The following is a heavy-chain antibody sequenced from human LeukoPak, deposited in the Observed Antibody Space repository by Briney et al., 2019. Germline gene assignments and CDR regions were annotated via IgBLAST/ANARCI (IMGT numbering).Heavy chain of an antibody. CDR1: GGTFSSYA. CDR2: IIPIFGTA. J-gene: IGHJ4*02. Sequence: SVKVSCKASGGTFSSYAISWVRQAPGQGLEWMGGIIPIFGTANYAQKFQGRVTITADESTSTAYMELSSLRSEDTAVYYCAREGYGGYDRDASWGQGTLVTVSS. CDR3: AREGYGGYDRDAS. D-gene: IGHD5-12*01. V-gene: IGHV1-69*13.